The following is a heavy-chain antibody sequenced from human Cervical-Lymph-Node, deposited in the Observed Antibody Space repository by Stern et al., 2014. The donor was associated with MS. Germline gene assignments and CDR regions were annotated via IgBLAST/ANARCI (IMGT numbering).Heavy chain of an antibody. Sequence: QVQLVQSGPGLVKPSETLSLTCTVSGGSISTSNYYWGWIRQPPGKGLGGIGGIYFSGSTYYNPSLKSRVTIFVDTSQNHFFLKVSSVTAADTAVYYCARLGVRWFEDLYWGQGTLVTVSS. CDR3: ARLGVRWFEDLY. V-gene: IGHV4-39*01. CDR1: GGSISTSNYY. J-gene: IGHJ4*02. CDR2: IYFSGST. D-gene: IGHD3-10*01.